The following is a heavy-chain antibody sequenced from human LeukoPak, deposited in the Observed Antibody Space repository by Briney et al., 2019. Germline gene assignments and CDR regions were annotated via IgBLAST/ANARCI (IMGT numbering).Heavy chain of an antibody. CDR2: IYQTGAT. D-gene: IGHD3-10*01. CDR1: GGSITNYY. J-gene: IGHJ5*02. V-gene: IGHV4-59*08. CDR3: ARHSFGSTRFDP. Sequence: SETLSLTCIVSGGSITNYYWSWFRQPPGEGLEWIGYIYQTGATSYNPSLKSRVTMSMDTSKNQFSLKMSSVTATDTAVYYCARHSFGSTRFDPWGQGTLVTVSS.